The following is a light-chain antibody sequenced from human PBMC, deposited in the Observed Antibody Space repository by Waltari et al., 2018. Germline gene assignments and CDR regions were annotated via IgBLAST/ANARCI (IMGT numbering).Light chain of an antibody. CDR1: TSNIGSKT. J-gene: IGLJ3*02. CDR3: AAWDERLNGPV. CDR2: FND. Sequence: QSLLTQPPSASGTPGQRVSISCSGSTSNIGSKTVSWYQQRPGAAPRLLIYFNDRRPSGVPYRFSGSKSGTSASLTISGLQSEDEADYYCAAWDERLNGPVCGGGTNLAVL. V-gene: IGLV1-44*01.